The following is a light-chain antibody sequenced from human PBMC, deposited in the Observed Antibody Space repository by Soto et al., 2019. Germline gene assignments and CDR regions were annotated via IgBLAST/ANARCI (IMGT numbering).Light chain of an antibody. CDR2: EVN. Sequence: QSALTQPPSASGSPGQSVTISCTGTSSDVGNYDSVSWYQHHPGKAPQAVIYEVNKRPSGVPDRFSGSKSGNTASLTVSGLQAEDEGDYYCSSYAGSNNYVFGPGTTLTVL. V-gene: IGLV2-8*01. CDR1: SSDVGNYDS. CDR3: SSYAGSNNYV. J-gene: IGLJ1*01.